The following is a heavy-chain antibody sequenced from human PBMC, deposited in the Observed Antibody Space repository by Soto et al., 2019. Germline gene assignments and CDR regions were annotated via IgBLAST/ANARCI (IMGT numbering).Heavy chain of an antibody. CDR2: ISGSGERT. J-gene: IGHJ4*02. Sequence: EVQLLESGGGLVQPGGSLRLSCAASGFTFSSYAMSWVRQAPGKGLEWVSLISGSGERTYYADSVKGRFTISRDNSKNTLYLQMNSLRAEDTAVYYCAKVKEGASDYWGQGTLVTVSS. CDR1: GFTFSSYA. V-gene: IGHV3-23*01. D-gene: IGHD1-26*01. CDR3: AKVKEGASDY.